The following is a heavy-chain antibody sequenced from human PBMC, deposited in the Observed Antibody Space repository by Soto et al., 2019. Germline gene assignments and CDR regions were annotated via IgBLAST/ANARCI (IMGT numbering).Heavy chain of an antibody. D-gene: IGHD5-18*01. CDR3: ARGGYSLNWFDP. CDR1: GFTFSSYS. CDR2: ISSTTI. V-gene: IGHV3-48*01. Sequence: PGGSPRLSCAASGFTFSSYSMNWVRQAPGKGLEWVSYISSTTIYYADSVKGRFTISRDNAKNSLYLQMNSLRAEDTAVYYCARGGYSLNWFDPWGQGTLVTVSS. J-gene: IGHJ5*02.